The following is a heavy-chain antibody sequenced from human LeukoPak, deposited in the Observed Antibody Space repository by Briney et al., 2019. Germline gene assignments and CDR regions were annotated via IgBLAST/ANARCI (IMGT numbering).Heavy chain of an antibody. J-gene: IGHJ4*02. V-gene: IGHV1-18*01. D-gene: IGHD1-26*01. CDR1: GYTFTSYG. CDR2: ISAYNGNT. Sequence: ASVKVSCKASGYTFTSYGISWVRQAPGQGLEWMGWISAYNGNTNYAQKLQGRVTMTTDTSTSTAYTELRSLRSDDTALYYCARVGVAIIVGALPGEFDYWGQGTLVTVSS. CDR3: ARVGVAIIVGALPGEFDY.